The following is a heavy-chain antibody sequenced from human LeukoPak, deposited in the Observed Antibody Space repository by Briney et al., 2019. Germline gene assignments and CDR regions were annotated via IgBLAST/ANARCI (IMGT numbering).Heavy chain of an antibody. CDR2: MNPNSGNT. V-gene: IGHV1-8*01. Sequence: ASVKVSCKASGYTFTNYDINWVRQATGQGLEWMGWMNPNSGNTGYAQKFQGRVTMTRNTSISTAYMELSSLRSEDTAVYYCARSPGGSRRPTNWFDPWGQGTLVTVSS. J-gene: IGHJ5*02. CDR3: ARSPGGSRRPTNWFDP. D-gene: IGHD1-26*01. CDR1: GYTFTNYD.